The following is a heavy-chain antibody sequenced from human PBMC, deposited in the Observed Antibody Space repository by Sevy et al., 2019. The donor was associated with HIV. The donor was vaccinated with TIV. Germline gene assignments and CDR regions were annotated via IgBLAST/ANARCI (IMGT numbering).Heavy chain of an antibody. V-gene: IGHV3-9*01. J-gene: IGHJ4*02. CDR3: AKGAGIAAGGTGGLFDY. D-gene: IGHD6-13*01. Sequence: GGSLRLSCVVSRFTFDDYAMHWVRQAPGKGLEWVSGISGNSGIIGYADSVKGRFTTSRDSAKNSLYLQMNSLRPEDTALYYCAKGAGIAAGGTGGLFDYWGRGTLVTVSS. CDR2: ISGNSGII. CDR1: RFTFDDYA.